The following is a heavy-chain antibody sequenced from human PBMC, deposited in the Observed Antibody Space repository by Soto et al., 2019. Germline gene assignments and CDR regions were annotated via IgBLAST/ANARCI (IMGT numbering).Heavy chain of an antibody. CDR3: AKDREWLPYYFDY. CDR2: ISYDGSNK. J-gene: IGHJ4*02. V-gene: IGHV3-30*18. Sequence: GGSLRLSCAASVFTFSSYGMRWVRQAPGKGLEWVAVISYDGSNKYYADSVKGRFTISRDNSKNTLYLQMNSLRAEDTAVYYCAKDREWLPYYFDYWGQGTLVTVSS. CDR1: VFTFSSYG. D-gene: IGHD5-18*01.